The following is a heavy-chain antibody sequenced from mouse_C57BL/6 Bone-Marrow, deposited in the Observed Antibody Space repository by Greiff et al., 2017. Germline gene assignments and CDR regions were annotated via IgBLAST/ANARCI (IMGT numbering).Heavy chain of an antibody. CDR1: GYTFTSYW. D-gene: IGHD1-1*01. CDR3: ARHSQYYGSSYWYFDV. V-gene: IGHV1-55*01. Sequence: QVQLQQPGAELVKPGASVKMSCKASGYTFTSYWITWVKQRPGQGLEWIGDIYPGSGSTNYNEKFKSKATLTLDTASSTAYMQLSSLTSEDSAVYYCARHSQYYGSSYWYFDVWGTGTTVTVSS. CDR2: IYPGSGST. J-gene: IGHJ1*03.